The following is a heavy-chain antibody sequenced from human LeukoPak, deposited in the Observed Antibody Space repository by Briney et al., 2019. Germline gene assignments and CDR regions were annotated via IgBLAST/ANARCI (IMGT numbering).Heavy chain of an antibody. CDR2: ISSSGSTK. CDR3: ARLGVTRPGY. D-gene: IGHD2-21*02. CDR1: GFIFSSYE. J-gene: IGHJ4*02. V-gene: IGHV3-48*03. Sequence: QPGGSLRLSCAVSGFIFSSYEMNWVRQAPGKGLEWVSYISSSGSTKYYADSVKGRFTISRDNAKNSLFLQMNSLRAEDTAVYYCARLGVTRPGYWGQGTLVTVSS.